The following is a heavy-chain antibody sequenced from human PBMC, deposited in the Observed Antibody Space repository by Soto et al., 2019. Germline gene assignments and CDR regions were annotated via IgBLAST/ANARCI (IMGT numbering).Heavy chain of an antibody. D-gene: IGHD3-3*01. CDR3: ARVQEDFWSGYYYYYMDV. CDR1: GGSISSYY. V-gene: IGHV4-59*01. Sequence: SETLSLTCTVSGGSISSYYWSWIRQPPGKGLDWIGYIYYSGSTNYNPSLKSRVTISVDTSKNQFSLKLSSVTAADTAVYYCARVQEDFWSGYYYYYMDVWGKGTTVTVSS. CDR2: IYYSGST. J-gene: IGHJ6*03.